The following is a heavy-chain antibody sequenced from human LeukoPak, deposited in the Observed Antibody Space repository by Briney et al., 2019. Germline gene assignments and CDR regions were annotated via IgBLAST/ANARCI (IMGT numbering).Heavy chain of an antibody. D-gene: IGHD3-16*01. CDR2: IYPGDSAT. Sequence: GESLKISCRGSGYSFTAYWIAWVRQMPGKGLEWMATIYPGDSATTFSPSFQGQVTISADKSITTAYLQWSSLKASDTAMYYCARPAAGLGGFDYWGQGTLVTVSS. CDR3: ARPAAGLGGFDY. V-gene: IGHV5-51*01. CDR1: GYSFTAYW. J-gene: IGHJ4*02.